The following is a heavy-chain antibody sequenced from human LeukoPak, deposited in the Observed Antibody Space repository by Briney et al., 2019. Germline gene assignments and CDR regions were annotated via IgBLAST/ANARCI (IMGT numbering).Heavy chain of an antibody. Sequence: SVKVSCKASGGTFSSYAISWVRQAPGQGLEWMGRIIPILGIANYAQKFQGRVTITADKSTSTAYMELSSLRSEDTAVYYCARSVEDIVATMGYYYYYGMDVWGQGTTVTVSS. J-gene: IGHJ6*02. D-gene: IGHD5-12*01. CDR3: ARSVEDIVATMGYYYYYGMDV. CDR2: IIPILGIA. CDR1: GGTFSSYA. V-gene: IGHV1-69*04.